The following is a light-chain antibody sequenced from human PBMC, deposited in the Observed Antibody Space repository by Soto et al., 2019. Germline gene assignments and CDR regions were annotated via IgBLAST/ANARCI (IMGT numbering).Light chain of an antibody. J-gene: IGKJ1*01. CDR3: QQYGSSGT. V-gene: IGKV3-20*01. Sequence: EIVLTQSPATLSVSPGERATLSFMGGQSVSSCLSWYQQRAVQAPRLLIYGASNRATGIPDRFSGSGSGTDFTLTISRLEPEDFAVYYCQQYGSSGTFGQGTKVDIK. CDR2: GAS. CDR1: QSVSSC.